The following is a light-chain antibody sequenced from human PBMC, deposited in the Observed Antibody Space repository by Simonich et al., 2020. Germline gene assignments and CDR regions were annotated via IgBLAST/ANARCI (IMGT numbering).Light chain of an antibody. CDR2: RNN. Sequence: QSVLTQPPSASGTPGQRVTISCSGSSSNIGSNYVYWYQQLPETAPKLLNYRNNQRPAGVPDRFSGSKSGTSASLAISGLRSEDEADYYCAAWDDSLSGVVFGGGTKLTVL. V-gene: IGLV1-47*01. CDR1: SSNIGSNY. J-gene: IGLJ2*01. CDR3: AAWDDSLSGVV.